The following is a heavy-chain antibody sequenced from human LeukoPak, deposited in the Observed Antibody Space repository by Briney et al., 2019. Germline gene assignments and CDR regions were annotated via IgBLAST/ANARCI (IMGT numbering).Heavy chain of an antibody. J-gene: IGHJ4*02. Sequence: PGGSLRLSCAASGFTFSSYVMNWVRQAPGKWLEWVSYIGTSSSTIYYADSVKGRFTISRDNAKNSLYLQMNSLRDEDTAVYYCARHDYGGNSGDYWGQGTLVTVSS. V-gene: IGHV3-48*02. CDR3: ARHDYGGNSGDY. D-gene: IGHD4-23*01. CDR1: GFTFSSYV. CDR2: IGTSSSTI.